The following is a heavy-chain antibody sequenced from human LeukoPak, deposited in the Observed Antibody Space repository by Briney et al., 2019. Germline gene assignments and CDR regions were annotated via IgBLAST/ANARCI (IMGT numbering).Heavy chain of an antibody. CDR1: GGSFSAYY. Sequence: SETLSLTCAVYGGSFSAYYWSWIRQPPGKGLEWIGEINHGGSTNCNPSLKSRVTISVDTSKNQFSLKLSSVTAADTAVYYCARGSYCSGGSCYRSKYFQHWGQGTLVTVSS. J-gene: IGHJ1*01. V-gene: IGHV4-34*01. CDR2: INHGGST. CDR3: ARGSYCSGGSCYRSKYFQH. D-gene: IGHD2-15*01.